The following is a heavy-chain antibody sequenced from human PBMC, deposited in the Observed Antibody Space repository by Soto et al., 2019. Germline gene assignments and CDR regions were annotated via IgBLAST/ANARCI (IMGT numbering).Heavy chain of an antibody. CDR1: GFTFTDYY. J-gene: IGHJ4*02. Sequence: ASVKVSCKTSGFTFTDYYMHWVRQAPGQGLEWMGWINPNSGGTNYAQSFQGRVTMTRDTSISTAYMEVRRLRSDDTAVYYCARFQSSVAGTLADYWGQGTLVTVSS. CDR2: INPNSGGT. D-gene: IGHD6-19*01. CDR3: ARFQSSVAGTLADY. V-gene: IGHV1-2*02.